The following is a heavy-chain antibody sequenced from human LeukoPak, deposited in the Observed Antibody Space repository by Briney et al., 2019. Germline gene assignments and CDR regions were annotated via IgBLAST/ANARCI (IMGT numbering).Heavy chain of an antibody. CDR3: ARDVKRAYGDYIDY. J-gene: IGHJ4*02. CDR2: IWFDGSNK. Sequence: GGSLRLSCAASGFTLSNYGMLWVRQAPGKGPEWVAFIWFDGSNKHYADSVQGRFTFSRDNSKNTLYLQMNSLRAEDTAVYYCARDVKRAYGDYIDYWGQGTLVTVSS. CDR1: GFTLSNYG. D-gene: IGHD4-17*01. V-gene: IGHV3-33*01.